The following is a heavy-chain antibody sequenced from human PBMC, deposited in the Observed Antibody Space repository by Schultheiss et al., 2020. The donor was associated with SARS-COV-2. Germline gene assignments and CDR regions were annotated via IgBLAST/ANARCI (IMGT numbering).Heavy chain of an antibody. CDR3: ASQGTQYYYYYGMDV. CDR1: GGSFSGHY. CDR2: INHSGRT. J-gene: IGHJ6*02. V-gene: IGHV4-34*01. Sequence: SETLSLTCAVFGGSFSGHYWSWIRQSPGKGLDWIGEINHSGRTNYNPSLKSRVTMSVDMSKNQFSLKLSSVTAADTAVYYCASQGTQYYYYYGMDVWGQGTTVTVSS. D-gene: IGHD1-1*01.